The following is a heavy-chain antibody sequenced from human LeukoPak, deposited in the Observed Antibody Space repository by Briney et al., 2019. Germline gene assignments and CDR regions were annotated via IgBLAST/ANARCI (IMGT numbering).Heavy chain of an antibody. CDR3: AKDTASDFSIGNCLDY. CDR2: ISWNSGTI. CDR1: GLTFDDYA. V-gene: IGHV3-9*01. Sequence: PGGSLRLSCAASGLTFDDYAMHWVRQAPGKGLEWVSGISWNSGTIGYADSVKGRFTISRDNAKNSLYLQMNSLRAEDTALYYCAKDTASDFSIGNCLDYWGQGTLVTVSS. J-gene: IGHJ4*02. D-gene: IGHD2/OR15-2a*01.